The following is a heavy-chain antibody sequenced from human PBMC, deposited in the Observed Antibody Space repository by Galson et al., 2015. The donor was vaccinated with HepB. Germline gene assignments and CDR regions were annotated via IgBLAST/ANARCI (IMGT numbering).Heavy chain of an antibody. Sequence: SVKVSCKASGYTFTSYGISWVRQAPGQGLEWMGWISAYNGNTNYAQKLQGRVAMTTDTSTSTAYMELRSLRSDDTAVYYCARGYVDSSGYLPHDYWGQGTLVTVSS. J-gene: IGHJ4*02. D-gene: IGHD3-22*01. V-gene: IGHV1-18*04. CDR3: ARGYVDSSGYLPHDY. CDR1: GYTFTSYG. CDR2: ISAYNGNT.